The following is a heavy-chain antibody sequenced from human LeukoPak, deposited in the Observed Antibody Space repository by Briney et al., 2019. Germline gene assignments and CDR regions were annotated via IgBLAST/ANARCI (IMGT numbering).Heavy chain of an antibody. D-gene: IGHD5/OR15-5a*01. Sequence: SETLSLTCNVSGGSISSNTYFWGWIRRPPGKGLEWIGSIRHSGSTYYNPSLKSRVTISVDTSKNQFSLNLNSLTAADAAVYYCATSDTVSTYNWFDPWGQGTLVTVS. V-gene: IGHV4-39*01. J-gene: IGHJ5*02. CDR2: IRHSGST. CDR3: ATSDTVSTYNWFDP. CDR1: GGSISSNTYF.